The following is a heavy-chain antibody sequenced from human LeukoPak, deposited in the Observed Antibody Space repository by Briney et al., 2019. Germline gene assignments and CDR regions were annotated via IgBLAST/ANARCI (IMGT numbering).Heavy chain of an antibody. J-gene: IGHJ5*02. CDR1: GGSISSYY. CDR3: ARGGLAVAGRGFDP. V-gene: IGHV4-4*07. CDR2: TYISGST. D-gene: IGHD6-19*01. Sequence: PSETLSLTCTVSGGSISSYYWSWIRQPAGKGLEWFGRTYISGSTNYNPSLKSRVTMSVDTSKNQFSLKLSSVTAADTAVYYCARGGLAVAGRGFDPWGQGTLVTVSS.